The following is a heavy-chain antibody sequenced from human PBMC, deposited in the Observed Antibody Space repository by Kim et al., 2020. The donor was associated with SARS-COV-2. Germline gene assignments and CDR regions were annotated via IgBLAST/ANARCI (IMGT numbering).Heavy chain of an antibody. CDR3: AKQYSGSYFGRFEP. D-gene: IGHD1-26*01. Sequence: AVSVKGRFTFFRDNSKNAMYLQMSSLRGEDTALYYCAKQYSGSYFGRFEPWGQGTLVNVSS. V-gene: IGHV3-30-3*02. J-gene: IGHJ5*02.